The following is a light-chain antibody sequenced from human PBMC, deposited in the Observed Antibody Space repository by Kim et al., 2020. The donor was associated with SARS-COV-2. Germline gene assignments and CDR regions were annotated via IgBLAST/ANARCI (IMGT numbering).Light chain of an antibody. CDR1: SLRSYY. V-gene: IGLV3-19*01. CDR3: NSRDSSGHRRV. J-gene: IGLJ3*02. CDR2: GKN. Sequence: SSELTQDPAVSVALGQTVRITCQGDSLRSYYASWYQQKPGQAPVLVIYGKNNRPSGIPDRFSGSSSGNTASLTITGAQAEDEADYYCNSRDSSGHRRVFGGRTKLTVL.